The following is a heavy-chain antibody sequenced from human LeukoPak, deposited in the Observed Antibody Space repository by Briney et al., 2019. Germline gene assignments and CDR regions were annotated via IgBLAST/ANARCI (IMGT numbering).Heavy chain of an antibody. CDR2: IIPIFGTA. Sequence: SVKVSCKASGGTFSSYAISWVRQAPGQGLEWMGGIIPIFGTANYAQKFQGRVTIAADESTSTAYMELSSLRSEDTAVYYCAIEDSSGYSEVAFDIWGQGTMVTVSS. J-gene: IGHJ3*02. CDR3: AIEDSSGYSEVAFDI. CDR1: GGTFSSYA. V-gene: IGHV1-69*01. D-gene: IGHD3-22*01.